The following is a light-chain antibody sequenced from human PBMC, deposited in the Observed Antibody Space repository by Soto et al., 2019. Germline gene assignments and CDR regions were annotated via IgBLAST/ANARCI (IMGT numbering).Light chain of an antibody. Sequence: EVVLTQSPATLSLSPGERATLSCRASQSVSNYLDWFQQKPGQAPRLLIYDASNRATGIPARFSGSGSGTDFTLTISRLEPEDFAVYYCQQCGSSPITFGQGTRLEIK. CDR3: QQCGSSPIT. J-gene: IGKJ5*01. V-gene: IGKV3-11*01. CDR2: DAS. CDR1: QSVSNY.